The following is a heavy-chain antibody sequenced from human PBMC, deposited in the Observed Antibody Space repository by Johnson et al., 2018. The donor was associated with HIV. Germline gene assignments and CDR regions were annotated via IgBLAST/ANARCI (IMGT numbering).Heavy chain of an antibody. CDR3: AKARSWPYPYDAFDV. Sequence: VQLVESGGGVVQPGRSLRLSCAASGFTFSSYAMSWVRQTPGKGLEWVSLISGSTGRTNYADSVKGRFSISRDNSRNTLFLQMSSLSADDTAVYYCAKARSWPYPYDAFDVWGQGTVVTVSS. V-gene: IGHV3-23*04. J-gene: IGHJ3*01. D-gene: IGHD2-15*01. CDR2: ISGSTGRT. CDR1: GFTFSSYA.